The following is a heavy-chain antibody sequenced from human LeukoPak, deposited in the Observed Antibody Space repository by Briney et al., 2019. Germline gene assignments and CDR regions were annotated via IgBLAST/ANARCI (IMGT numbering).Heavy chain of an antibody. CDR3: AIPGDPDYYYYYMDV. CDR2: ISGSGGST. V-gene: IGHV3-23*01. D-gene: IGHD7-27*01. CDR1: GFTFSSYA. Sequence: GGSLRLSCAASGFTFSSYAMSWVRQAPGKGLEWVSAISGSGGSTYYADSVKGRFTISRDNSKNTLYLQMNSLRAEDTAVYYCAIPGDPDYYYYYMDVWGKGTTVTVSS. J-gene: IGHJ6*03.